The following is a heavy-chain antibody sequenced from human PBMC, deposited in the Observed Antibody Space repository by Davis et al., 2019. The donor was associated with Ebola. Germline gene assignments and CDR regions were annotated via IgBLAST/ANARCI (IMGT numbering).Heavy chain of an antibody. J-gene: IGHJ4*02. CDR3: AKTLRAGRYYFDY. D-gene: IGHD1-14*01. CDR1: GYAFNNYW. Sequence: KVSCKGSGYAFNNYWIAWVRQMPGRGLEWMGIIYPADSDVRYSPSFEGQVTLSVDTSISTAYLQFESLKGSDTAMYYCAKTLRAGRYYFDYWGQGTLVTVSS. V-gene: IGHV5-51*01. CDR2: IYPADSDV.